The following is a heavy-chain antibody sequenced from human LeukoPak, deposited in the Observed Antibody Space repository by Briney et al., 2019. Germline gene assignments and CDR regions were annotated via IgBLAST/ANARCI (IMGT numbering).Heavy chain of an antibody. V-gene: IGHV4-59*01. D-gene: IGHD3-22*01. Sequence: PSETLSLTCTVSGGSISSYYWSWIRQPPGKGLEWIGYIYYSGSTNYNPSLKSRVTISVDTSKNQFSLKLSSVTAADTAVYYCARDNRYYYDSSGLYDYWGQGTLVTVSS. CDR3: ARDNRYYYDSSGLYDY. CDR1: GGSISSYY. J-gene: IGHJ4*02. CDR2: IYYSGST.